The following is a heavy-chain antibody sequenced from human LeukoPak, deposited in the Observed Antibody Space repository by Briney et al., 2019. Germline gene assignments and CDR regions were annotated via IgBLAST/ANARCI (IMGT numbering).Heavy chain of an antibody. Sequence: GGSLRLSCSASGFTFSSCAMHWVRQAPGKGLEYVSAISSNGGSTYYADSVKGRFTISRDNSKNTLYLQMSSLRAEDTAVYYCVKPIAAAGTNYWGQGTLVTVSS. CDR1: GFTFSSCA. CDR3: VKPIAAAGTNY. D-gene: IGHD6-13*01. V-gene: IGHV3-64D*06. CDR2: ISSNGGST. J-gene: IGHJ4*02.